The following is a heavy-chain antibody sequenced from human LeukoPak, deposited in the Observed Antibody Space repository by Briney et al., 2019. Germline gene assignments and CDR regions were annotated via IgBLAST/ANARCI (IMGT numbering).Heavy chain of an antibody. CDR1: GGSFSGYY. J-gene: IGHJ4*02. Sequence: PSETLSLTCAVYGGSFSGYYWSWIRQPPGKGLEWIGEINHSGSTNYNPSLKSRVTISVDTSKNQFSLKLSSVTAADTAVYYCARGRWFGELSLDYWGQGTLVTVSS. CDR2: INHSGST. D-gene: IGHD3-10*01. CDR3: ARGRWFGELSLDY. V-gene: IGHV4-34*01.